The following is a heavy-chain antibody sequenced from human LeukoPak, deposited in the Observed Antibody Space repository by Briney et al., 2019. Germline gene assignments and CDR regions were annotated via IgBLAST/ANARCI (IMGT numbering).Heavy chain of an antibody. J-gene: IGHJ6*02. CDR1: GFTFGDDG. CDR2: IKQDGSEK. D-gene: IGHD3-3*01. Sequence: GGSLRLSCTASGFTFGDDGMTWVRQPPGKGLEWVANIKQDGSEKHYVDSVKGRFTISRDNAKNSLYLQMNSLRAEDTAVYYCGGPNPLLERPSAMDVWGQGTTVTVSS. CDR3: GGPNPLLERPSAMDV. V-gene: IGHV3-7*01.